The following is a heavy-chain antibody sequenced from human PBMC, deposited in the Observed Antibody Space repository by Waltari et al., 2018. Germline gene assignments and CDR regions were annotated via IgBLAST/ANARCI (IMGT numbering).Heavy chain of an antibody. V-gene: IGHV4-4*07. CDR1: GDSMYEYY. Sequence: QVQLQESGPGLVKPSETLSLTCNVSGDSMYEYYWSWIRQPAGKGLEWIGRIYVGDSINYNPSCRSRVTMSLDTSKKQFSLKLRSGTAADTAVYYCARDGHGRSWDLLPLDHWGQGSLVTVSS. CDR3: ARDGHGRSWDLLPLDH. D-gene: IGHD1-26*01. CDR2: IYVGDSI. J-gene: IGHJ4*02.